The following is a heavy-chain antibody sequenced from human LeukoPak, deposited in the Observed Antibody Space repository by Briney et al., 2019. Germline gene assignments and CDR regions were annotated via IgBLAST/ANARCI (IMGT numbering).Heavy chain of an antibody. CDR1: GFSFSDYA. D-gene: IGHD5-24*01. CDR2: ISYDGSNK. Sequence: PGGSLRLSCAASGFSFSDYALHWVRQAPGKGLEWVAIISYDGSNKEYADSLKGRFTISRDNSKNTLYLQMSSLRVGDTAVYYCARDLRWLQCFDYWGRGTLVTVSS. V-gene: IGHV3-30-3*01. J-gene: IGHJ4*02. CDR3: ARDLRWLQCFDY.